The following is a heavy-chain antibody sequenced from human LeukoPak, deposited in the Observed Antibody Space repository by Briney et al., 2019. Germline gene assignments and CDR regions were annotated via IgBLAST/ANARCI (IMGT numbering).Heavy chain of an antibody. D-gene: IGHD5-24*01. CDR1: GGSISSSY. CDR3: ARRGVEMAPVRPDNWFDP. Sequence: SETLSLTCTVSGGSISSSYWGWIRQPPGKGLEWIGYISYSGSTKYNPSLKSRVTLSVDTSKNQFTLKVNSVTAAATAVYYCARRGVEMAPVRPDNWFDPRGQGTLVTVSS. CDR2: ISYSGST. J-gene: IGHJ5*02. V-gene: IGHV4-59*08.